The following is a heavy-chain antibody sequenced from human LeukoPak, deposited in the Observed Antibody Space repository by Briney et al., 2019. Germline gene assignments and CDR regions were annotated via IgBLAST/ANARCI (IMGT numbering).Heavy chain of an antibody. CDR2: ISAIDGRV. J-gene: IGHJ4*02. V-gene: IGHV3-23*01. D-gene: IGHD2-21*02. Sequence: GGSLRLSCVGSGFTFSRYAMTWVRQAPGKGLEWVSSISAIDGRVHYADSVKGRFTISRDNSRNTQYLQMNSLRVEGTALYYCARYGDSEYCDYWGQGALVTVSS. CDR1: GFTFSRYA. CDR3: ARYGDSEYCDY.